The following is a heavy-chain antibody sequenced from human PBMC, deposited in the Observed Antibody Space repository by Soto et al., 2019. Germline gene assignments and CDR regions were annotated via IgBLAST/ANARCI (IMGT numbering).Heavy chain of an antibody. CDR2: VSGSGGTT. Sequence: SCAASGFTFSNYAMSWVRQAPGKGLEWVSAVSGSGGTTYYTDSVKGRFTISRDNSKNTLYLQMNSLRAEDTAVYYCAKAPIAVAAHYFDYWGQGTLVTVSS. J-gene: IGHJ4*02. CDR1: GFTFSNYA. CDR3: AKAPIAVAAHYFDY. D-gene: IGHD6-19*01. V-gene: IGHV3-23*01.